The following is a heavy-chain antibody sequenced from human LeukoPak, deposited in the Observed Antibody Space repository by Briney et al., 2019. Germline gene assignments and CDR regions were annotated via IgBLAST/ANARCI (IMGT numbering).Heavy chain of an antibody. CDR1: GGSISSSSYY. V-gene: IGHV4-39*07. Sequence: SETLSLTCTVSGGSISSSSYYWGWLRQPPGKGLEWIGSIYYSGSTYYNPSLKSRVTISVDTSKNQFSLKLSSVTAADTAVYYCARVRFLEGLSTKYFDYWGQGTLVTVSS. CDR3: ARVRFLEGLSTKYFDY. D-gene: IGHD3-3*01. CDR2: IYYSGST. J-gene: IGHJ4*02.